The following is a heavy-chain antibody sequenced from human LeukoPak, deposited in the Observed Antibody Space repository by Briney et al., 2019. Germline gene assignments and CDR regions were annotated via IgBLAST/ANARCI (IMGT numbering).Heavy chain of an antibody. V-gene: IGHV4-34*01. CDR3: AVSGAVAGSHQGYYYSGMDV. CDR2: INHSGST. D-gene: IGHD6-19*01. J-gene: IGHJ6*02. Sequence: SETLSLTCAVYGGSFSGYDWSWIRQPPGKGLEGMGEINHSGSTNYNPSLKSRVTISVDTSKNQLSLKLSSVTDADTAVYYCAVSGAVAGSHQGYYYSGMDVWGQGTTVTVSS. CDR1: GGSFSGYD.